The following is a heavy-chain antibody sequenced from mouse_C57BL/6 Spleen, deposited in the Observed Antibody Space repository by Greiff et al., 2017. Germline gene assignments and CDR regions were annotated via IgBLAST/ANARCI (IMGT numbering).Heavy chain of an antibody. CDR3: ARDLTGTGYFDY. J-gene: IGHJ2*01. D-gene: IGHD4-1*01. Sequence: DVQLQESGGGLVKPGGSLKLSCAASGFTFSSYAMSWVRQTPEKRLEWVATISDGGSYTYYPDNVKGRFTISRDNAKNNLYLQMSHLKSEDTAMYYCARDLTGTGYFDYWGQGTTLTVSS. CDR2: ISDGGSYT. V-gene: IGHV5-4*01. CDR1: GFTFSSYA.